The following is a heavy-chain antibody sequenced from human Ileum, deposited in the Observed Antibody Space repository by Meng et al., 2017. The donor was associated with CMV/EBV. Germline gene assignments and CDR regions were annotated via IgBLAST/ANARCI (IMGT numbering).Heavy chain of an antibody. D-gene: IGHD1-26*01. J-gene: IGHJ4*02. Sequence: GGSLKISCAASGFSFPAYWMTWIRQVPGKGLEWLALTSPDGSEKYSVASVKGRFTISRDNAKNSLHLQMDGLRAEDTAVYYCARGNRGAYDYWGQGTLVTVSS. CDR2: TSPDGSEK. V-gene: IGHV3-7*01. CDR3: ARGNRGAYDY. CDR1: GFSFPAYW.